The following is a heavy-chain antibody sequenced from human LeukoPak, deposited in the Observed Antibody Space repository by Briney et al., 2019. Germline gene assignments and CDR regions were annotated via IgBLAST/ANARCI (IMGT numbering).Heavy chain of an antibody. CDR1: GFTFSSYA. V-gene: IGHV3-23*01. D-gene: IGHD6-19*01. CDR3: AKVLSVGSTGWYWGDFDY. CDR2: ISGSGVST. J-gene: IGHJ4*02. Sequence: GGSRRLSCAASGFTFSSYAMNWVRQAPGKGLEWVSTISGSGVSTFYADSVKGRFTISRDNSKNTLYLHMNSLRAEDTAVYYCAKVLSVGSTGWYWGDFDYWGQGALVTVSS.